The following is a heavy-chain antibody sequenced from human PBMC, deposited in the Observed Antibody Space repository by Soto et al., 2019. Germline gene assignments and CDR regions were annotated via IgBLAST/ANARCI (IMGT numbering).Heavy chain of an antibody. V-gene: IGHV4-30-2*01. CDR3: ARSLYF. Sequence: SETLSRTCPGDSLGGDGYSWGVIRQPPGQGLEWVGFVHRTGRAFYNPSLKNRVTITVDRSKKEVSLKLASVTVADTAVYFCARSLYF. CDR1: DSLGGDGYS. J-gene: IGHJ2*01. CDR2: VHRTGRA.